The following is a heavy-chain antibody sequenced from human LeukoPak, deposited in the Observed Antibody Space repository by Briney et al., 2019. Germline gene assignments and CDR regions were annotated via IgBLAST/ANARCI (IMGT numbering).Heavy chain of an antibody. D-gene: IGHD4-23*01. CDR2: IYYSGST. CDR1: GGSISSGGYY. V-gene: IGHV4-31*03. Sequence: SQTLSLTCTVSGGSISSGGYYWSWICQHPGKGLEWIGYIYYSGSTYYNPSLKSRVTISVDTSKNQFSLKLSSVTAADTAVYYCARLRVTVIDYWGQGTLVTVSS. J-gene: IGHJ4*02. CDR3: ARLRVTVIDY.